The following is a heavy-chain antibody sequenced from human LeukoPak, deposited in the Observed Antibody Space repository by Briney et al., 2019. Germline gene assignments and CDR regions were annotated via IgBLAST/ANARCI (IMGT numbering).Heavy chain of an antibody. Sequence: NTSETLSLTCAVSGGSISSSNWWSWVRQPPGKGLEWIGEIYHSGSTNYNPSLKSRVTISVDESKNQFSLKLSSVTAADTAVYYCARAGQWLVPTHLDYWGQGTLVTVSS. V-gene: IGHV4-4*02. CDR2: IYHSGST. CDR3: ARAGQWLVPTHLDY. CDR1: GGSISSSNW. J-gene: IGHJ4*02. D-gene: IGHD6-19*01.